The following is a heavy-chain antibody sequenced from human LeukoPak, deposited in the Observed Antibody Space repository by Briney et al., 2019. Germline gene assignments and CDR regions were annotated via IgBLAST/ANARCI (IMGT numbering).Heavy chain of an antibody. CDR1: GFTFSSYA. CDR3: AKLGDIGGSSNYYYYGMDV. Sequence: GGSLRLSCAASGFTFSSYAMSWVRQAPGKGLEWVSAISGSGGSTYYADSVKGRFTISRDNSKNTLYLQMNSLRAEDTALYYCAKLGDIGGSSNYYYYGMDVWGQGTTVTVSS. V-gene: IGHV3-23*01. D-gene: IGHD1-26*01. CDR2: ISGSGGST. J-gene: IGHJ6*02.